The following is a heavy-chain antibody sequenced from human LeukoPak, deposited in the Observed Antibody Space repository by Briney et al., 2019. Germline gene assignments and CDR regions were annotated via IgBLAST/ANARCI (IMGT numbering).Heavy chain of an antibody. V-gene: IGHV3-21*01. CDR1: GFTFSSYS. CDR3: ARDKNWGSGAFDI. D-gene: IGHD7-27*01. CDR2: ISISSSYL. J-gene: IGHJ3*02. Sequence: GGSLRLSCAASGFTFSSYSMIWDRQAPGKGLEWVSSISISSSYLYYADSVKGRFTISRDNAKNSLYLQMNSLRAEDTAVYYCARDKNWGSGAFDIWGQGTMVTVSS.